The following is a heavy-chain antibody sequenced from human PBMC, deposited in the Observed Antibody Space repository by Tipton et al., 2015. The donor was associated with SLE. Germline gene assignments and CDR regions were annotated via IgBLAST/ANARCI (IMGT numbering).Heavy chain of an antibody. V-gene: IGHV3-30*04. D-gene: IGHD4-11*01. J-gene: IGHJ4*02. CDR3: ARAQGVTTGYFDY. CDR1: GFTFSSYA. Sequence: RSLRLSCAVSGFTFSSYAMHWVRQAPGKGLEWVAVISYDGSNKYYADSVKGRFTISRDNSKNTLYLQMNSLRAEDTAVYYCARAQGVTTGYFDYWGQGTLVTVSS. CDR2: ISYDGSNK.